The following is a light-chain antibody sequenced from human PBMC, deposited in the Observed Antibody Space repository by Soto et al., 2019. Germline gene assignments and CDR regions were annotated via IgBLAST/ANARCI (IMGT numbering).Light chain of an antibody. J-gene: IGLJ1*01. Sequence: QSALTQPASVSGSPVQTVSISCTETSTNSGAYNYVSLYQQRPGKDPRILIYEVTNRPSGVSNRFSGSKSGNTASLTISGLQAEDEANYYCNSYTTLSNRVFGTGTKVTV. V-gene: IGLV2-14*01. CDR1: STNSGAYNY. CDR2: EVT. CDR3: NSYTTLSNRV.